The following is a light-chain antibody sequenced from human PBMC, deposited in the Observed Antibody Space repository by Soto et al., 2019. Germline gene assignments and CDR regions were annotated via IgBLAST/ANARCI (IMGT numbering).Light chain of an antibody. CDR2: GAA. J-gene: IGKJ1*01. CDR1: QSVFSS. Sequence: EIVMTQSPATLSVSPGDRATLSCRASQSVFSSLAWYQQKPGQAPRLLIYGAATRATGIPARFSGSGSGTEFTLTISSLQSEDFAVYYCQQYNNWPPTWTFGQGTKVEIK. V-gene: IGKV3-15*01. CDR3: QQYNNWPPTWT.